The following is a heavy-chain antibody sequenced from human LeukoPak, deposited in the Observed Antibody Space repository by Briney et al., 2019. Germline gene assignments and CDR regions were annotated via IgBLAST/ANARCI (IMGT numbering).Heavy chain of an antibody. CDR2: ISSSGSTI. CDR3: ASTEWGY. D-gene: IGHD1-14*01. V-gene: IGHV3-48*03. Sequence: QSGGSLRLSCVASKLSFRGYEMNWVRQAPGKGLEWVSYISSSGSTIYYADSVKGRFTISRDNAKNSLYLQMNSLRAEDTAVYYCASTEWGYWGQGTLVTVSS. J-gene: IGHJ4*02. CDR1: KLSFRGYE.